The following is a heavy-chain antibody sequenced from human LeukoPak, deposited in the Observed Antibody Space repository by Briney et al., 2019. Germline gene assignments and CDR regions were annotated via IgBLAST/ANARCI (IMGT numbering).Heavy chain of an antibody. D-gene: IGHD2-8*02. CDR3: AREPRVLTY. V-gene: IGHV3-11*05. CDR2: ICGGSSDT. Sequence: GGSLRLSCAASGFTFSNRYMTWIRQAPGKGLEWVSYICGGSSDTKYADSVKGRFTISRDNAKNSLYLQMNSLRVEDTAVYYCAREPRVLTYSGQGTMVTVSS. J-gene: IGHJ4*02. CDR1: GFTFSNRY.